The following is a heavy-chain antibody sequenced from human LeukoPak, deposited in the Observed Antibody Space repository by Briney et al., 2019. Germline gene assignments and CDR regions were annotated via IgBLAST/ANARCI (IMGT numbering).Heavy chain of an antibody. V-gene: IGHV4-39*01. Sequence: PSETLSLTCTVSGGSISSSSYYWGWTRQPPGKGLEWIGSIYYSGSTYYNPSLKSRVTISVDTSKNQFSLKLSSVTAADTAVYYCARHSTKKVWFGELLGPPIDYWGQGTLVTVSS. CDR1: GGSISSSSYY. J-gene: IGHJ4*02. D-gene: IGHD3-10*01. CDR3: ARHSTKKVWFGELLGPPIDY. CDR2: IYYSGST.